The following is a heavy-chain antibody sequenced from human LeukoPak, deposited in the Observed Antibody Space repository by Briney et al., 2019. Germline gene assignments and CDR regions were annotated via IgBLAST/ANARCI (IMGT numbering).Heavy chain of an antibody. CDR3: ARDDTMILGWFDP. D-gene: IGHD3-22*01. V-gene: IGHV4-34*01. J-gene: IGHJ5*02. CDR1: GGSLSGYS. CDR2: INHSGST. Sequence: SETLSLTCAVYGGSLSGYSWSWIRRPPGKGLEWIGEINHSGSTNYNPSLKSRVTISVGTSKNQFSLRLSSVTAADTAVYYCARDDTMILGWFDPWGQGTLVTVSS.